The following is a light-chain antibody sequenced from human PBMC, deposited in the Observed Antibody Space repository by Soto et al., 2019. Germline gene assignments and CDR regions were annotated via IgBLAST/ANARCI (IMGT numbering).Light chain of an antibody. CDR3: QQSYSTPWT. V-gene: IGKV1-39*01. CDR1: QSISSY. Sequence: DIQMTQYPSYLSASVGDRVTITCRASQSISSYLNWYQQKPGKAPKLLIYAASRLPSGVPSRFSGSGSGTDFTLTISSLQPEDFATYYCQQSYSTPWTFVQGTKVEIK. CDR2: AAS. J-gene: IGKJ1*01.